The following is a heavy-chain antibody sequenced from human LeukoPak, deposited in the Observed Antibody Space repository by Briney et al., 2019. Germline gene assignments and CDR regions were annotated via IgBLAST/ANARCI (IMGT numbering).Heavy chain of an antibody. CDR1: GFTFSSYD. V-gene: IGHV3-13*04. CDR2: IGTTGAT. D-gene: IGHD6-19*01. Sequence: GGSLRLSCAASGFTFSSYDMHWVRQATGNGLEWVSAIGTTGATYYADSVKGRFTISRENAKSSLYLQMNSLRAGDTAVYYCARGRAPKVAGMGNWFDPWGQGTLVTVSS. CDR3: ARGRAPKVAGMGNWFDP. J-gene: IGHJ5*02.